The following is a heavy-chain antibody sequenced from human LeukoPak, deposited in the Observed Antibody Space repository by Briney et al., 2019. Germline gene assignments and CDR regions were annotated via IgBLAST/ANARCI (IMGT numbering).Heavy chain of an antibody. CDR2: IYYSGST. CDR1: GGSICSYY. Sequence: PSETLSLTCTVSGGSICSYYWSWIRQPPGKGLEWIGYIYYSGSTNYNPSLKSRVTISVDTSKNQFSLKLSSVTAADTAVYYCARLGIAAAKSWFDPWGQGTLVTVSS. V-gene: IGHV4-59*08. CDR3: ARLGIAAAKSWFDP. J-gene: IGHJ5*02. D-gene: IGHD6-13*01.